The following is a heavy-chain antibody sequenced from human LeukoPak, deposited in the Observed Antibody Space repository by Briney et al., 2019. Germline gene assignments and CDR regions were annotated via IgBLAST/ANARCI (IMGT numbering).Heavy chain of an antibody. J-gene: IGHJ4*02. CDR1: GFTFSSYA. CDR2: ISSSSSYI. D-gene: IGHD1-26*01. Sequence: GSLILSCAASGFTFSSYAMHWVRQAPGKGLEWVSSISSSSSYIYYADSVKGRFTISRDNAKNSLYLQMNSLRAEDTAVYYCARDKGATRFSYWGQGTLVTVSS. V-gene: IGHV3-21*01. CDR3: ARDKGATRFSY.